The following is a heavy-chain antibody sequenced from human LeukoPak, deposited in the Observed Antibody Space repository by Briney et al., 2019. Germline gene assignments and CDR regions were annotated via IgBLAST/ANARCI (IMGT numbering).Heavy chain of an antibody. CDR2: IYYSGST. Sequence: SETLSLTCTVSVGSISSGGYYWSWIRQHPGKGLEWIGYIYYSGSTYYNPSLKSRVTISVDTSKNQFSLKLSSVTAADTAVYYCARDYSQDCTSWGYYYYGMDVWGQGTTVTVSS. CDR1: VGSISSGGYY. V-gene: IGHV4-31*03. D-gene: IGHD2-2*01. J-gene: IGHJ6*02. CDR3: ARDYSQDCTSWGYYYYGMDV.